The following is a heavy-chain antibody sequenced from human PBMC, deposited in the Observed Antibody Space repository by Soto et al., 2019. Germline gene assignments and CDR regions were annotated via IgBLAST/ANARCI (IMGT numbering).Heavy chain of an antibody. J-gene: IGHJ5*02. CDR1: GGSFSGYY. CDR3: ARCLGSGYYKSTKKNWFNP. Sequence: PSETLSLTCAVYGGSFSGYYWSWIRQPPGKGLEWIGEINHSGSTNYNPSLKSRVTISVDTSKNQFSLKLSSVTAADTAVYYCARCLGSGYYKSTKKNWFNPWGQGTLVTVSS. D-gene: IGHD3-22*01. CDR2: INHSGST. V-gene: IGHV4-34*01.